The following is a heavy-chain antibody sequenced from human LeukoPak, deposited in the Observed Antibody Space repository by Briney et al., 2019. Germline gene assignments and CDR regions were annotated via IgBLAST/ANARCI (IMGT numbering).Heavy chain of an antibody. CDR2: IRGSGSST. J-gene: IGHJ5*02. V-gene: IGHV3-23*01. CDR3: ARVSWEQGWFDP. CDR1: GFTFSSYA. Sequence: GGSLRLSCAASGFTFSSYAMSWVRQAPGKGLEWVSAIRGSGSSTYYADSVMGRFTISRDNSKNTLYLQMNSLRAEDTAVYYCARVSWEQGWFDPWGQGTLVTVSS. D-gene: IGHD1-26*01.